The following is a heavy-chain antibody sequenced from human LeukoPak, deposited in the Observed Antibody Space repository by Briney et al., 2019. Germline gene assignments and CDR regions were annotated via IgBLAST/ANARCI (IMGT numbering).Heavy chain of an antibody. V-gene: IGHV1-2*02. CDR2: INPNSGGT. CDR1: GYTFTGYY. D-gene: IGHD5-18*01. J-gene: IGHJ4*02. Sequence: ASVKVSCNASGYTFTGYYMHWVRQAPGQGLEWMGWINPNSGGTNYAQKFQGRVTMTRDTSISTAYMELSRLRSDDTAVYYCARDRVTRGYSYGYPYWGQGTLVTVSS. CDR3: ARDRVTRGYSYGYPY.